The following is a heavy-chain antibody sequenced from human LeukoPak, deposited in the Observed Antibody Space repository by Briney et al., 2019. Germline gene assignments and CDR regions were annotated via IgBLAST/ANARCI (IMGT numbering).Heavy chain of an antibody. CDR1: GHTFTGYY. J-gene: IGHJ4*02. V-gene: IGHV1-2*04. CDR3: ARSRSIAAAYYFDY. Sequence: ASVKVSCKASGHTFTGYYMHWVRQAPGQGLEWMGWINPNSGGTNYAQKFQGWVTMTRDTSISTAYMELSRLRSDDTAVYYCARSRSIAAAYYFDYWGQGTLVTVSS. D-gene: IGHD6-13*01. CDR2: INPNSGGT.